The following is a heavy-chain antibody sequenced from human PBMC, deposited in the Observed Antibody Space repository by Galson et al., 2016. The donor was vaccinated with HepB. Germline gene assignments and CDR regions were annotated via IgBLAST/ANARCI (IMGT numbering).Heavy chain of an antibody. D-gene: IGHD3-16*01. J-gene: IGHJ4*02. V-gene: IGHV3-23*01. CDR2: SSGRGTE. CDR3: AKQRCHPVNSYYFDY. CDR1: GFTFSSYA. Sequence: SLRLSCAASGFTFSSYAVSWVRQAPGKGLEWVAASSGRGTEYYAGSVRGRFTVSRDNSKNTLYLQLNGLRVEDTAIYYCAKQRCHPVNSYYFDYWGQGALVTVSS.